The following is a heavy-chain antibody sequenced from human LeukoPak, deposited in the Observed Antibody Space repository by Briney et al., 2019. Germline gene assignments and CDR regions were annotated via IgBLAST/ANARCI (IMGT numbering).Heavy chain of an antibody. J-gene: IGHJ4*02. D-gene: IGHD2/OR15-2a*01. CDR3: ARGRLAPTTSTTYDY. CDR2: ITSNGHSA. V-gene: IGHV3-64*01. CDR1: GFTFSLYA. Sequence: GGSLRLSCAASGFTFSLYAMHWVRQAPGKGLEYISAITSNGHSAYYANSVEGRFTISRDNSKNTLYLQMGSLRAEDMAVYYCARGRLAPTTSTTYDYWGQGTLVTVSS.